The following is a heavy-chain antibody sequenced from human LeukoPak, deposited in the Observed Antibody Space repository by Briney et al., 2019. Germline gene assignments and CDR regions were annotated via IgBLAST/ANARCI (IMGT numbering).Heavy chain of an antibody. V-gene: IGHV3-23*01. Sequence: SGGSLRLSCAASGFTFSSYAMSWVRRAPGKGLEWVSAISGSGGSTYYADSVKGRFTISRDNSKNTLYLQMNSLRAEDTAVYYCATYSSSWYCFDYWGQGTLVTVSS. CDR3: ATYSSSWYCFDY. J-gene: IGHJ4*02. CDR1: GFTFSSYA. CDR2: ISGSGGST. D-gene: IGHD6-13*01.